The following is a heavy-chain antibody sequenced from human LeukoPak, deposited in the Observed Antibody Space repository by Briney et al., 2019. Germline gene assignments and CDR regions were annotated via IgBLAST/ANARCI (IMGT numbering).Heavy chain of an antibody. V-gene: IGHV1-18*01. D-gene: IGHD2-2*01. Sequence: GASVKVSCKASGYTFITYGISWVRQAPGQGLEWMGWITADNGNTNYAQKFQGRVTMTTDTSTSTAYMELRSLRSDDTAVYYCARGSPYCSSTSCSYYYYYYMDVWGKGTTVTVSS. CDR1: GYTFITYG. J-gene: IGHJ6*03. CDR2: ITADNGNT. CDR3: ARGSPYCSSTSCSYYYYYYMDV.